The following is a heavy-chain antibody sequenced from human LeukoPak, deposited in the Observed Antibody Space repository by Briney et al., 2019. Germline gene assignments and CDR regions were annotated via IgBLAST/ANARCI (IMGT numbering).Heavy chain of an antibody. CDR3: ARGVTSISRGSYGY. J-gene: IGHJ4*02. Sequence: PSENLSLTCAVSGYSISSSYYWGWIRQPPEKGLEWIGSIYHSGSTYYNPSFKSRVTISVDTSRNQFSLKLRSVTAADTAVYYCARGVTSISRGSYGYWGQGTLVTVSS. CDR1: GYSISSSYY. D-gene: IGHD3-16*01. V-gene: IGHV4-38-2*01. CDR2: IYHSGST.